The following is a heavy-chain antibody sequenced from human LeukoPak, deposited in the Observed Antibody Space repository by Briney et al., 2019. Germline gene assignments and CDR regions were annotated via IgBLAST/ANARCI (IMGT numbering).Heavy chain of an antibody. V-gene: IGHV1-2*02. CDR3: ARVGGVVIAHNWFDP. CDR1: GYTFTGYY. Sequence: ASVKVSCKASGYTFTGYYMHWVRQAPGHGLDWIGWINPNSGGTNYAQKFQGRVTMTRDTSISTAYMELSRLRSDDTAVYYCARVGGVVIAHNWFDPWGQGTLVTVSS. D-gene: IGHD2-21*01. J-gene: IGHJ5*02. CDR2: INPNSGGT.